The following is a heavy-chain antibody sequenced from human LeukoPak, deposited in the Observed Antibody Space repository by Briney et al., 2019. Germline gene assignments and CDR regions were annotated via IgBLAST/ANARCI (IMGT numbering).Heavy chain of an antibody. CDR3: ARRAGAYSHPYDY. CDR2: ISFSGPYI. J-gene: IGHJ4*02. D-gene: IGHD4/OR15-4a*01. Sequence: GGSLRLSCAASGFNFESYSMNWVRQAPGKGLEWVSSISFSGPYIYYAASVKGRFTISRDNSKNTLYLQMNSLRAEDTAVYYCARRAGAYSHPYDYWGQGTLVTVSS. CDR1: GFNFESYS. V-gene: IGHV3-21*04.